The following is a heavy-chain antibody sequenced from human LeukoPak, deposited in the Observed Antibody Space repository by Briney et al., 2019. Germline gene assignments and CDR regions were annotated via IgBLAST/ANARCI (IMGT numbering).Heavy chain of an antibody. CDR2: ISSSSSYI. Sequence: GGSLRLSCAASGFTFSSYSMNWVRQAPGKGLEWVSSISSSSSYIYQADSVKGRFTISRDNAKNSLYLEMNSLRADDTAVYYCASIYCSDGSCSGPLDYWGQGTLVTVSS. J-gene: IGHJ4*02. D-gene: IGHD2-15*01. CDR1: GFTFSSYS. V-gene: IGHV3-21*01. CDR3: ASIYCSDGSCSGPLDY.